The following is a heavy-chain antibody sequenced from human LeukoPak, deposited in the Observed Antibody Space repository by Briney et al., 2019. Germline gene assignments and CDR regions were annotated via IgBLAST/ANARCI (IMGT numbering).Heavy chain of an antibody. V-gene: IGHV3-23*01. CDR1: ESTFNNYV. CDR2: ITGGDGDT. D-gene: IGHD1-14*01. Sequence: GGSLRLSCAAYESTFNNYVVSWIRQAPGKGLEWVSAITGGDGDTSYADSVKGRFTISRDSSKNTLYLQMNNLRVEDTAVYYCAIREPIGYWGQGILVTVSS. J-gene: IGHJ4*02. CDR3: AIREPIGY.